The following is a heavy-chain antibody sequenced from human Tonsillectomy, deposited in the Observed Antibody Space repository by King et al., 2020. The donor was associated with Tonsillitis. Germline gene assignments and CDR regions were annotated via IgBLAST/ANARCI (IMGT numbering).Heavy chain of an antibody. J-gene: IGHJ4*02. Sequence: QLQESGPGLLKPSETLSLTCTVSGGSISSYYWSWIRQPAGKGLEWIGRIYTSGSTNYNPSLKSRVTMSVDPSKNQFSLKLSSVTAADTAVYYGARDRASSGWYGFGYWGQGTLVTVSS. CDR1: GGSISSYY. D-gene: IGHD6-19*01. V-gene: IGHV4-4*07. CDR3: ARDRASSGWYGFGY. CDR2: IYTSGST.